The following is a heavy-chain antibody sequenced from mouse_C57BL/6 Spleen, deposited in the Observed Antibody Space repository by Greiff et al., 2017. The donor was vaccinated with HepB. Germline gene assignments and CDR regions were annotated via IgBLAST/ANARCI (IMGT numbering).Heavy chain of an antibody. Sequence: VQLQQPGAELVKPGASVKMSCKASGYTFTSYWITWVKQRPGQGLEWIGDIYPGSGSTNYNEKFKSKATLTVDTSSSTAYMQLSSLTSEDSAVYYCATTVVVQDYFDYWGQGTTLTVSS. V-gene: IGHV1-55*01. CDR2: IYPGSGST. CDR3: ATTVVVQDYFDY. J-gene: IGHJ2*01. CDR1: GYTFTSYW. D-gene: IGHD1-1*01.